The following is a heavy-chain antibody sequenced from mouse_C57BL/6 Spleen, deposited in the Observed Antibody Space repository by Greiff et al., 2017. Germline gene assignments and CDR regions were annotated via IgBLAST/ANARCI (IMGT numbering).Heavy chain of an antibody. CDR3: ARGHDFPAWFAY. V-gene: IGHV1-42*01. D-gene: IGHD2-4*01. CDR1: GYSFTGYY. Sequence: VQLQQSGPELVKPGASVKISCKASGYSFTGYYMNWVKQSPEKSLEWIGEINPSTGGTTYNQKFKAKATLTVDKSSSTAYMQLKSLTSEDSAVYYCARGHDFPAWFAYWGQGTLVTVSA. J-gene: IGHJ3*01. CDR2: INPSTGGT.